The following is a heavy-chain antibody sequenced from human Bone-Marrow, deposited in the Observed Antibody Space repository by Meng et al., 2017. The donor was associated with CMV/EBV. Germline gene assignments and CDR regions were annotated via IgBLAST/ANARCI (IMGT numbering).Heavy chain of an antibody. V-gene: IGHV1-69*02. CDR2: IIPILGIA. J-gene: IGHJ3*02. CDR1: GGTFSSYT. CDR3: ARGRIAAAVPDAFDI. Sequence: SVKVSCKASGGTFSSYTISWVRQAPGQGLEWMGRIIPILGIANYAQKFQGRVTITADKSTSTAYMELSSLRSEDTAVYYCARGRIAAAVPDAFDIWGQGTMVTVSS. D-gene: IGHD6-13*01.